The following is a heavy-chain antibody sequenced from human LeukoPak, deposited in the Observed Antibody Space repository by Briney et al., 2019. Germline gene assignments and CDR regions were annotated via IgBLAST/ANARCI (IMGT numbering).Heavy chain of an antibody. CDR2: VYDCGRT. CDR3: ARDYIVETGVVGFDM. CDR1: GDSIGSYF. D-gene: IGHD2-8*02. V-gene: IGHV4-4*07. Sequence: PSETLSLTCTVSGDSIGSYFWNWIRQSAGEGLEWVGHVYDCGRTNYNPSRKGRVTISVDPSRNLFSLRLSSVTAADTALYYCARDYIVETGVVGFDMWGQGTMVTVSS. J-gene: IGHJ3*02.